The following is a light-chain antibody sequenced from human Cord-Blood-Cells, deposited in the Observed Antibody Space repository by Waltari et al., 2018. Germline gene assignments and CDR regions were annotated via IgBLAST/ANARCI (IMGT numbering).Light chain of an antibody. CDR2: DAS. Sequence: EIVLTQSPATLSLSPGERATLSCRASQCVSSYLAWYQQKPGQAPRLLNYDASNGPTGNPARFSGSGSGTDFTPTISSRDPEDFAVYYCQQRSNWPLTFGGGTKVEIK. CDR1: QCVSSY. J-gene: IGKJ4*01. CDR3: QQRSNWPLT. V-gene: IGKV3-11*01.